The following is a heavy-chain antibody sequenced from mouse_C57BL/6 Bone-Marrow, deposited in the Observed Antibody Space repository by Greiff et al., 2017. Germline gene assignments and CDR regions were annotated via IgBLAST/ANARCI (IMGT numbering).Heavy chain of an antibody. Sequence: VQLQESGAELVMPGASVKLSCKASGYTFTSYWMRWVKQRPGQGLEWIGEIDPSDSYTNYNQKFKGKSTLTVDKSSSTAYMQLSSLTSEDSAVYYCAREDGYYAMDYWGQGTSVTVSS. J-gene: IGHJ4*01. V-gene: IGHV1-69*01. CDR2: IDPSDSYT. CDR3: AREDGYYAMDY. CDR1: GYTFTSYW. D-gene: IGHD2-3*01.